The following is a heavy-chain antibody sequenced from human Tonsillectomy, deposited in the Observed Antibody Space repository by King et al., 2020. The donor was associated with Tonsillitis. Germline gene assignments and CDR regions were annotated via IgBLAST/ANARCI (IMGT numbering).Heavy chain of an antibody. CDR1: GFTFSNYA. J-gene: IGHJ4*02. D-gene: IGHD6-13*01. CDR2: IRGSGGST. V-gene: IGHV3-23*04. CDR3: ARYTIAAAVPYYFDY. Sequence: VQLVESGGGLVQPGGSLRLSCAASGFTFSNYALNWVRQAPGKGPEWVSAIRGSGGSTYYADSVKGRFTISRDNSKNTLYLQMNSLRAEDTAVYYCARYTIAAAVPYYFDYWGQGTLVTVSS.